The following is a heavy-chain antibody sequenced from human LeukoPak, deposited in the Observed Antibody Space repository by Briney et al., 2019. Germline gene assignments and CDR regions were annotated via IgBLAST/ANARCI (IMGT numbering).Heavy chain of an antibody. D-gene: IGHD1-14*01. J-gene: IGHJ4*02. CDR1: GGSFSGYY. Sequence: SETLSLTCAVYGGSFSGYYWSWIRQPPGKGLEWIGEINHSGSTNYNPSLKSRVTISVDTSKNQFSLKLGSVTAADTAVYYCARDLGRKYYFDYWGQGTLVTVSS. CDR2: INHSGST. CDR3: ARDLGRKYYFDY. V-gene: IGHV4-34*01.